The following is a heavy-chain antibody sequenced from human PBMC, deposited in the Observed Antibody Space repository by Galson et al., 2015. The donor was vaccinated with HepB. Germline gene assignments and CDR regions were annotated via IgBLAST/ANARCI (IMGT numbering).Heavy chain of an antibody. V-gene: IGHV3-33*01. J-gene: IGHJ4*02. Sequence: SLRLSCAASGFTFSSYGMHWVRQAPGKGLEWVAVIWYDGSNKYYADSVKGRFTISRDSSKNTLYLQMNSLRAEDTAVYYCARDPGRYYYFDYWGQGTLVTVSS. CDR3: ARDPGRYYYFDY. D-gene: IGHD1-26*01. CDR1: GFTFSSYG. CDR2: IWYDGSNK.